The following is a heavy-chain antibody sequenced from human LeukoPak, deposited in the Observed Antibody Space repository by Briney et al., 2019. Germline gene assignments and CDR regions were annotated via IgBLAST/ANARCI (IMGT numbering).Heavy chain of an antibody. CDR2: FNHRGST. J-gene: IGHJ1*01. CDR1: GGPFRGYY. Sequence: PSETLSLTCAVFGGPFRGYYWSGIGQPPGKGLEWIEEFNHRGSTNYNPSLKGRVTISVDTSKNQLSLKLSSVTAADTGVYYCAGGDPYSSGWHYEHAEYFQHWGQGTLVTVSS. CDR3: AGGDPYSSGWHYEHAEYFQH. D-gene: IGHD6-19*01. V-gene: IGHV4-34*01.